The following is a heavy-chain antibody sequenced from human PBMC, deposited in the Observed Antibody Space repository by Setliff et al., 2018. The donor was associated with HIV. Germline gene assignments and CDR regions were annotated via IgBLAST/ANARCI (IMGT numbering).Heavy chain of an antibody. CDR1: GGTFSNYA. CDR2: IIPIFDTA. J-gene: IGHJ3*01. Sequence: SVKVSCKASGGTFSNYAFSWVRQAPGQGLEWMGGIIPIFDTANYAQKFQGRVSLTIDTSASTAYMELRSLRSDDTAVYYCARDDGGYNYAEAFDVWGQGTMVTVSS. CDR3: ARDDGGYNYAEAFDV. V-gene: IGHV1-69*05. D-gene: IGHD3-16*01.